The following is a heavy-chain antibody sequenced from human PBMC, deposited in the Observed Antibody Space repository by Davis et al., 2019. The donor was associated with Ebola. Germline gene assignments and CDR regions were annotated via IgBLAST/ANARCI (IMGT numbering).Heavy chain of an antibody. CDR2: INSRSLLM. Sequence: GGSLRLSCVDSGFGFSGYEMNWVRQAPGKGLEWISYINSRSLLMYYADSVKGRFTISRDNAKNSLYLQMNSLRPEDAAVYYCATLSGYVPNDYWGQGTLVTVSA. V-gene: IGHV3-48*03. D-gene: IGHD3-3*01. CDR1: GFGFSGYE. CDR3: ATLSGYVPNDY. J-gene: IGHJ4*02.